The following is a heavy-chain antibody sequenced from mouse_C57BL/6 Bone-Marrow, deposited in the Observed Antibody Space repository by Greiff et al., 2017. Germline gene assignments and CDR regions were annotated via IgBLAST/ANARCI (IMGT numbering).Heavy chain of an antibody. D-gene: IGHD2-1*01. CDR2: IDPSDSYT. J-gene: IGHJ3*01. Sequence: QVQLKESGAELVRPGTSVKLSCKASGYTFTSYWMHWVKQRPGQGLEWIGVIDPSDSYTNYNQKFKGKATLTVDTSSSTAYMQLSSLASEDSAVDNCASNYPSWFAYWGQGTLVTVSA. V-gene: IGHV1-59*01. CDR3: ASNYPSWFAY. CDR1: GYTFTSYW.